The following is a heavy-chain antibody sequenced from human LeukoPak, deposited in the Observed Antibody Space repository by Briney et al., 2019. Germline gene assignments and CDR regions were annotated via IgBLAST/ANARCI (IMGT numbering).Heavy chain of an antibody. J-gene: IGHJ4*02. CDR2: IYTSGST. CDR1: GGSISSGSYY. Sequence: TLSLTCTVSGGSISSGSYYWSWIRQPPGKGLEWIGRIYTSGSTNYNPSLKSRVTISVDTSKNQFSLKLSSVTAADTAVYYCARGLWSSGWYWVDYWGQGTLVTVSS. D-gene: IGHD6-19*01. CDR3: ARGLWSSGWYWVDY. V-gene: IGHV4-61*02.